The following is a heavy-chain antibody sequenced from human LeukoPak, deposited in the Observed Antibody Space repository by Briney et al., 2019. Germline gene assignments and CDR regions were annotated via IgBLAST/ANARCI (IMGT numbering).Heavy chain of an antibody. CDR3: ARGGGLYCSSTSCYTLDAFDI. CDR2: ISAYNGNT. D-gene: IGHD2-2*02. Sequence: ASVKVSCKASGYTFTSYGISWVRQAPGQGLEWMGWISAYNGNTNYAQKLQGRVTMTTDTSTSTAYMELRSLRSDDTAVYYCARGGGLYCSSTSCYTLDAFDIWGQGTMVTVSS. CDR1: GYTFTSYG. V-gene: IGHV1-18*01. J-gene: IGHJ3*02.